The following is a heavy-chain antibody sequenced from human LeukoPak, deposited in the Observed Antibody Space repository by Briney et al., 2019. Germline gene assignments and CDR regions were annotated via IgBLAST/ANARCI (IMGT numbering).Heavy chain of an antibody. CDR1: GYTFTSNG. J-gene: IGHJ4*02. CDR2: ISTNNGDT. V-gene: IGHV1-18*01. CDR3: ARDTSSRYYFDY. Sequence: ASVKVSCKASGYTFTSNGISWVRQAPGQGLEWMGWISTNNGDTKYGKKFQGRVIMTTDTSTSTTYMEVRSLRSDDTAVYYCARDTSSRYYFDYWGQGTLVTVSS. D-gene: IGHD6-13*01.